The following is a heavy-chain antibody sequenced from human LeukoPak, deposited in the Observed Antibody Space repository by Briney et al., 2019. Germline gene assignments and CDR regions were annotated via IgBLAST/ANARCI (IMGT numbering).Heavy chain of an antibody. J-gene: IGHJ1*01. CDR3: ARPYGSGWSGLEH. CDR1: GLIGSSNY. D-gene: IGHD6-19*01. V-gene: IGHV3-53*01. Sequence: GGSLRLSCAGPGLIGSSNYMAWVRQAPGKGLEWVSLLFGGGSEYYADSVKGRFTISRDDSKNTLFLQMNSLRVEGTATYYCARPYGSGWSGLEHWGRGTLVTVSS. CDR2: LFGGGSE.